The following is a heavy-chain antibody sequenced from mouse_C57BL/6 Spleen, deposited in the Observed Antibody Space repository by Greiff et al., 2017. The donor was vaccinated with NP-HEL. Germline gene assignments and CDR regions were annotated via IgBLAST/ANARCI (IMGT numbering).Heavy chain of an antibody. CDR2: IYPGGGYT. D-gene: IGHD1-1*01. J-gene: IGHJ4*01. V-gene: IGHV1-63*01. CDR3: ARITTVVEDYAMDY. CDR1: GYTFTNYW. Sequence: QVQLQQSGAELVRPGTSVKMSCKASGYTFTNYWIGWAKQRPGHGLEWIGDIYPGGGYTNYNEKFKGKATLTADKSSSTAYMQFSSLTSEDSAIYYCARITTVVEDYAMDYWGQGTSVTVSS.